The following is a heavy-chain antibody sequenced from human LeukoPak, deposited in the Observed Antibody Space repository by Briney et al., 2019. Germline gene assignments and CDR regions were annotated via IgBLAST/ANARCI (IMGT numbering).Heavy chain of an antibody. V-gene: IGHV3-15*01. J-gene: IGHJ6*03. Sequence: GGSLRLSCPASGFTFSNAWMSWVRQAPGKGLEWVGRIKSKTDGGTKDYAAPVKVRFTIPRDNSKNTLYLQMNSRKTEDTAVYYCRYEGIAANNYYYYYFMDVWGKGTTVTVSS. CDR3: RYEGIAANNYYYYYFMDV. D-gene: IGHD6-13*01. CDR1: GFTFSNAW. CDR2: IKSKTDGGTK.